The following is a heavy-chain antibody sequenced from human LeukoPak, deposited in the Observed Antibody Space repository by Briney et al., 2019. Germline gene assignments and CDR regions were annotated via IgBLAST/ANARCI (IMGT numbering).Heavy chain of an antibody. Sequence: ASVKVSCTASGYTFTRYYMHWVRQAPGQGLEWMGIINPSGGSTSYAQKFQGRVTITADKSTSTAYMELSSLRSEDTAVYYCATSGPSYGGNSDADYWGQGTLVTVSS. V-gene: IGHV1-46*01. CDR3: ATSGPSYGGNSDADY. J-gene: IGHJ4*02. CDR1: GYTFTRYY. D-gene: IGHD4-23*01. CDR2: INPSGGST.